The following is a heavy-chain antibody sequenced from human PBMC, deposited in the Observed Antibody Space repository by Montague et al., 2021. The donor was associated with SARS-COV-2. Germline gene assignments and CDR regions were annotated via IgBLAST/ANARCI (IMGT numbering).Heavy chain of an antibody. D-gene: IGHD5-18*01. CDR3: ARAPDVDTAMVIYYYGMDV. Sequence: TLSLTCTVSGGSISSGSYYWSWIRQPAGKGLEWIGRIYTSGSTNYNPSLKSRVTISVDTSKNQFSLKLSSVTAADTAVYYCARAPDVDTAMVIYYYGMDVWGQGTTGTVSS. CDR2: IYTSGST. V-gene: IGHV4-61*02. J-gene: IGHJ6*02. CDR1: GGSISSGSYY.